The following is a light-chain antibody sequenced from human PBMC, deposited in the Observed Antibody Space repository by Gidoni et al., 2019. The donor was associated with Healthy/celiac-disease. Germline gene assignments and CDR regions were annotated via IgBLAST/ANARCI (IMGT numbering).Light chain of an antibody. CDR2: DAS. V-gene: IGKV1-33*01. Sequence: DIQMPQSPSSLSASVGDRVTITCQASQDISNYLNWYQQKPGKAPKLLIYDASNLETGVPSRFSGSGSRTDFTFTISSLQPEDIATYYCQQYDTLVTFGGGTKVEIK. CDR1: QDISNY. J-gene: IGKJ4*01. CDR3: QQYDTLVT.